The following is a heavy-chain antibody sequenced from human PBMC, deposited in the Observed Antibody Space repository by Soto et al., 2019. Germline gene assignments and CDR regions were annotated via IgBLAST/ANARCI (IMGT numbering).Heavy chain of an antibody. D-gene: IGHD3-3*01. V-gene: IGHV3-74*01. Sequence: GGSLRLSCAASGFTFSSYWMHWVRQAPGKGLVWVSRINSDGSSTSYADSVKGRFTISRDNAKSTLYLQMNSLRAEDTAVYYCARSKVGDYGMDVWGQGTTVTVSS. CDR1: GFTFSSYW. CDR2: INSDGSST. J-gene: IGHJ6*02. CDR3: ARSKVGDYGMDV.